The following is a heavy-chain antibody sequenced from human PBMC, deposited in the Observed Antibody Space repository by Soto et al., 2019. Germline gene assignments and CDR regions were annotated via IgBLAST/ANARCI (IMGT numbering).Heavy chain of an antibody. CDR2: ISAYNGNT. CDR1: GYTFTSYG. Sequence: QVQLVQSGAEVKKPGASVKVSCKASGYTFTSYGISWVRQAPGQGLEWMGWISAYNGNTNYAQKLQGRVTMTTDTXTXTXXMELRSLRSDDTAVYYCARDRPADGYPYYYYGMDVWGQGTTVTVSS. CDR3: ARDRPADGYPYYYYGMDV. J-gene: IGHJ6*02. V-gene: IGHV1-18*01. D-gene: IGHD2-2*01.